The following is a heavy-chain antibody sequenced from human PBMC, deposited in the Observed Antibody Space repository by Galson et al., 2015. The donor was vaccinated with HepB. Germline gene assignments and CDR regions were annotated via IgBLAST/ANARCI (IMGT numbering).Heavy chain of an antibody. J-gene: IGHJ4*02. V-gene: IGHV1-3*01. Sequence: SVKVSCKASGYTFTSYAMHWVRQAPGQRLEWMGWINAGNGNTKYSQKFQGRVTITRDTSASTAYMELSSLRSEDTAVYYCAGSIAAAGENFDYWGQGTLVTVSS. D-gene: IGHD6-13*01. CDR3: AGSIAAAGENFDY. CDR2: INAGNGNT. CDR1: GYTFTSYA.